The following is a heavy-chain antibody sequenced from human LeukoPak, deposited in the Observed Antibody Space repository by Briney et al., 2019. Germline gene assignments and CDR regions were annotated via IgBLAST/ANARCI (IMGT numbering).Heavy chain of an antibody. Sequence: ASVKVSCKASGYTFTSYYMHWVRQAPGQGLEWMGIINPSGGSTSYAQKFQGRVTMTRDTSTSTVYMELSSLRSEDTAVYYCARVPTYYYDSSGYYYFDYWGQGTLVTVSS. CDR3: ARVPTYYYDSSGYYYFDY. D-gene: IGHD3-22*01. CDR2: INPSGGST. V-gene: IGHV1-46*01. J-gene: IGHJ4*02. CDR1: GYTFTSYY.